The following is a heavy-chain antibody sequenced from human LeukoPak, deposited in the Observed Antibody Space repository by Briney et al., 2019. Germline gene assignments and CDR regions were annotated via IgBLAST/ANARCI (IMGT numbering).Heavy chain of an antibody. D-gene: IGHD2/OR15-2a*01. J-gene: IGHJ6*03. Sequence: SETLSLTCAVYGGSFSGYYWSWIRQPPGKGLEWIGEINHSGSTNYNPSLKSRVTISVDTSKNQFSLKLSSVTAADTAVYYCARLMRGGFYYYYYYMDVWRKGTTVTVS. CDR2: INHSGST. CDR3: ARLMRGGFYYYYYYMDV. CDR1: GGSFSGYY. V-gene: IGHV4-34*01.